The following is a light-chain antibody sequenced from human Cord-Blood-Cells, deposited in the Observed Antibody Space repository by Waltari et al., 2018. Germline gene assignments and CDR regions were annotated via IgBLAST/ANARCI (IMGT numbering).Light chain of an antibody. Sequence: DIQMTQSPSSLYASVGDRVTITCRASQSLSSYLNWYQQEPGKAPKLLSYTASSLQSGVPLRFSGSGSGTDYTPTISSLQPEEFATYYCQQGYSTPRTFGQGTKVEIK. V-gene: IGKV1-39*01. J-gene: IGKJ1*01. CDR2: TAS. CDR3: QQGYSTPRT. CDR1: QSLSSY.